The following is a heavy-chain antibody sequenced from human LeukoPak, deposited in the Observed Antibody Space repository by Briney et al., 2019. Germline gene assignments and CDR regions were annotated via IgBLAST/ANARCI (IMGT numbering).Heavy chain of an antibody. CDR3: ARSRAFNSGAFDP. CDR2: IYHSGST. D-gene: IGHD1-26*01. CDR1: GGSISSGDYY. V-gene: IGHV4-30-4*01. Sequence: SETLSLTCTVSGGSISSGDYYWSWIRQPPGKGLEWIGYIYHSGSTYYNPSLKSRVTISVDTSKNQFSLKLSSVTAADTAVYYCARSRAFNSGAFDPWGQGSLVTVPS. J-gene: IGHJ5*02.